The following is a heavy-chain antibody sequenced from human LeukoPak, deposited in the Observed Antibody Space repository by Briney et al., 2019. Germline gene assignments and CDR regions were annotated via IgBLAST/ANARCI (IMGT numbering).Heavy chain of an antibody. V-gene: IGHV4-59*11. D-gene: IGHD4-17*01. Sequence: KASETLSLTCAVSAGSFSSHYWTWIRQPPGKGLEWIGYISYIGSTNYNPSLKSRVTISIDTSKNQFSLKLSSVTAADTAVYYCARDLVTVTKGFDIWGQGTMVSVSS. CDR1: AGSFSSHY. J-gene: IGHJ3*02. CDR2: ISYIGST. CDR3: ARDLVTVTKGFDI.